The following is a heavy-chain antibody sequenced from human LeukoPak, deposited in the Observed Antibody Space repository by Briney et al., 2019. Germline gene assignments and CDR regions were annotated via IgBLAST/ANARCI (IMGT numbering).Heavy chain of an antibody. D-gene: IGHD4-11*01. V-gene: IGHV1-69*05. Sequence: SVKVSCKASGGTFSSYAISWVRQAPGQGLEWMGRIIPIFSTANYAQKFQGRVTITTDESTSTAYMELSSLRSEDTAVYYCATEHIATLQTFDYWGRGTLVTVSS. CDR2: IIPIFSTA. CDR1: GGTFSSYA. CDR3: ATEHIATLQTFDY. J-gene: IGHJ4*02.